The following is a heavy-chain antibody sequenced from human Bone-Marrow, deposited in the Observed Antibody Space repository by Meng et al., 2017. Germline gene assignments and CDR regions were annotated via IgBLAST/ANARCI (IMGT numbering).Heavy chain of an antibody. CDR1: GFPFSSYA. Sequence: QVQLVESGGGGVQPGRFLRLSWAASGFPFSSYAMHWVRQAPGKGLEWVAVISYDGSNKYYADSVKGRFTISRDNSKNTLYLQMNSLRAEDTAVYYCARDRVDYWGQGTLVTVSS. CDR2: ISYDGSNK. J-gene: IGHJ4*02. V-gene: IGHV3-30*01. CDR3: ARDRVDY.